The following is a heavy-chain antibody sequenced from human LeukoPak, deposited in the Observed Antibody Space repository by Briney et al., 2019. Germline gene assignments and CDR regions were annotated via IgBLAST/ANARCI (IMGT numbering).Heavy chain of an antibody. D-gene: IGHD2-15*01. V-gene: IGHV3-23*01. CDR1: GFTFSSYA. CDR3: AKQKGYCSGGSCYYSDY. J-gene: IGHJ4*02. Sequence: GGSLRLSCAASGFTFSSYAMSWVRQAPGKGLEWVSTLSGSGASTSYADSVKGRFTISRDNSKNTLYLQMSSLRAEDTARYYCAKQKGYCSGGSCYYSDYWGQGTLVTVSS. CDR2: LSGSGAST.